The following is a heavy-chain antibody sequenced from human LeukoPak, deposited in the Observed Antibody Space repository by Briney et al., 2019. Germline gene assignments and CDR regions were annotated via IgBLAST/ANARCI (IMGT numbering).Heavy chain of an antibody. Sequence: GGSLRLSCAASGFTFSSYAMSWVRQAPGKGLEWVSTISGNGGNTYYADSVKGRFTISRDNSKNTLYLQMNSLRAEDTAVYYCAKHGPYYDILTAYFGDWGQGTLATVSS. CDR3: AKHGPYYDILTAYFGD. J-gene: IGHJ4*02. V-gene: IGHV3-23*01. CDR1: GFTFSSYA. CDR2: ISGNGGNT. D-gene: IGHD3-9*01.